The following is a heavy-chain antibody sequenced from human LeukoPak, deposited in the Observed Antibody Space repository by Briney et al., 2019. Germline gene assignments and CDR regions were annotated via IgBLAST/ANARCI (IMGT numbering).Heavy chain of an antibody. J-gene: IGHJ4*02. Sequence: SETLSLTCAVYGGSFSGYYWSWIRQPPGKGLEWIGEINHSGSTNYNPSLKSRVTISVDTSKNQFSLKLSSVTAADTPVNYCARDTDYSSSWYGYFDYWGQGTLVTVSS. CDR3: ARDTDYSSSWYGYFDY. D-gene: IGHD6-13*01. V-gene: IGHV4-34*01. CDR2: INHSGST. CDR1: GGSFSGYY.